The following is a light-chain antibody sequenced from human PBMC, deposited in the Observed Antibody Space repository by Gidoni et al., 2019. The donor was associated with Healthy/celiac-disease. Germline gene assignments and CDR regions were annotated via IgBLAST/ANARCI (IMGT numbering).Light chain of an antibody. CDR2: GAS. J-gene: IGKJ1*01. CDR1: QSISSN. CDR3: QQYNNWPPWT. Sequence: EIVMTQSPATLSVAPGERATLYCRASQSISSNLAWYQQKPGTAPRLLIYGASTRTTSIPARFSSSGSGTEFTLTISSLQSEDFAVYYCQQYNNWPPWTFXXXTKVEIK. V-gene: IGKV3-15*01.